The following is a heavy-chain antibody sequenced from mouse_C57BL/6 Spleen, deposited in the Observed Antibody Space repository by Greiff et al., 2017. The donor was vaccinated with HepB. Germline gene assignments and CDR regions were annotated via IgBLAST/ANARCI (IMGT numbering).Heavy chain of an antibody. V-gene: IGHV1-26*01. CDR3: VRKGPIATVFDY. CDR1: GYTFTDYY. CDR2: INPNNGGT. Sequence: EVQLQQSGPELVKPGASVKISCKASGYTFTDYYMNWVKQSHGKSLEWIGDINPNNGGTSYNQKFKGKATLTVDKSSSTAYMELRSLTSEDSAVYYCVRKGPIATVFDYWGQGTTLTVSS. D-gene: IGHD1-1*01. J-gene: IGHJ2*01.